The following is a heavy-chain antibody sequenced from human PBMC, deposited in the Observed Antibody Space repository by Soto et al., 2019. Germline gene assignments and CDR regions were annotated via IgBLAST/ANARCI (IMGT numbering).Heavy chain of an antibody. CDR2: IYYSGST. D-gene: IGHD6-6*01. Sequence: QVQLQESGPGLVKPSQTLSLTCTVSGGSISSGGYYWSWIRQHPGKGLEWIGYIYYSGSTYYNPSLKSRVTISVDTSKNQFSLKLSSVTAADTAVYYCAREQGRIAARLGYGMDVWGQGTTVTVSS. CDR1: GGSISSGGYY. J-gene: IGHJ6*02. CDR3: AREQGRIAARLGYGMDV. V-gene: IGHV4-31*03.